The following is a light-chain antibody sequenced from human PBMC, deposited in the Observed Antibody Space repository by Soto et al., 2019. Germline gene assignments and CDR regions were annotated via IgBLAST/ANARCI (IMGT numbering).Light chain of an antibody. V-gene: IGLV1-40*01. J-gene: IGLJ2*01. Sequence: QSVLTQPPSVSGAPGQRVTISCTGSSSNIGAGYDVQWYQQLPGTAPKLLIYGNSNRPSGVPDRFSGSKSGTLACLAITGLAAEDEADYYRQSHGSRLSGVVFGGGTKVALL. CDR3: QSHGSRLSGVV. CDR1: SSNIGAGYD. CDR2: GNS.